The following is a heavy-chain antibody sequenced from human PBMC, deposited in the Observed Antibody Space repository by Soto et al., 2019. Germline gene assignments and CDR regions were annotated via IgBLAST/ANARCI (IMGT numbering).Heavy chain of an antibody. Sequence: PGGSLRLSCAASGFTFSSYAMHGVRQAPGKGLEWVAVISYDGSNKYYADSVKGRFTISRDNSKNTLYLQMNSLRAEDTAVYYCASWGSRVIEASFDYWGQGTLVTVSS. CDR1: GFTFSSYA. V-gene: IGHV3-30-3*01. D-gene: IGHD3-16*01. CDR2: ISYDGSNK. J-gene: IGHJ4*02. CDR3: ASWGSRVIEASFDY.